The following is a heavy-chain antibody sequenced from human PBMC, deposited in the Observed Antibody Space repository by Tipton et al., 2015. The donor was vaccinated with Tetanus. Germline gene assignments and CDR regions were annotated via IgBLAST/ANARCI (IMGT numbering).Heavy chain of an antibody. CDR3: ARDQGGGRVVRLNWFDP. Sequence: TLSLTCTVSGGSISDSPYFWNWIRHQPGKGLEWIGYVYYSGSTFYNPSLESRVTISVDTSKNQFSLNLTSVTAADTAMYYCARDQGGGRVVRLNWFDPWGQGTLVTVSS. CDR1: GGSISDSPYF. V-gene: IGHV4-31*03. J-gene: IGHJ5*02. CDR2: VYYSGST. D-gene: IGHD6-6*01.